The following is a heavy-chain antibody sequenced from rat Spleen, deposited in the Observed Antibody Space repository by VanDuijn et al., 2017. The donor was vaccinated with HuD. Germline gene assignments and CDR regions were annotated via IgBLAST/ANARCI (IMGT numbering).Heavy chain of an antibody. J-gene: IGHJ1*01. D-gene: IGHD1-10*01. CDR3: AREGLTLDF. Sequence: EVQLQESGPGLVKPSQSLSLTCSVTGFSITPHYWAWVRKFPGNKMEWLGYINYSGSTTYNPSLKSRLSITRDTSKNQFFLQLSSITTEDTATYYCAREGLTLDFWGPGTMVTVSS. CDR2: INYSGST. CDR1: GFSITPHY. V-gene: IGHV3-1*01.